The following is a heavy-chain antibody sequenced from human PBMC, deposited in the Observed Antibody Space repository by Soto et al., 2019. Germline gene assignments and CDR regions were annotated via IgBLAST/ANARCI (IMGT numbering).Heavy chain of an antibody. Sequence: GGSLRLSCAASGFTFSSYGMHWVRQAPGKGLEWVAVIWYDGSNKYYADSVKDRFTISRDNSKNTLYLQMNSLRAEDTAVYYCAKVQLYYYDSSGYQDYFDYWGQGTLVTVSS. J-gene: IGHJ4*02. V-gene: IGHV3-30*02. D-gene: IGHD3-22*01. CDR1: GFTFSSYG. CDR2: IWYDGSNK. CDR3: AKVQLYYYDSSGYQDYFDY.